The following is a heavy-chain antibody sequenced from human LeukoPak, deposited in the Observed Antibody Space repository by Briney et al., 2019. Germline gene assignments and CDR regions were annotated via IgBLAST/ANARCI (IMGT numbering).Heavy chain of an antibody. CDR1: GFTFSSYS. J-gene: IGHJ4*02. Sequence: KPGGSLRLSCAASGFTFSSYSMNWVRQAPGKGLEWVSSISSSSSYIYYADSVKGRFTISRDNAKNSLYLQMNSLRAEDTAVYYCARYGDSSGWEADYWGQGTLVTVSS. CDR2: ISSSSSYI. CDR3: ARYGDSSGWEADY. D-gene: IGHD6-19*01. V-gene: IGHV3-21*01.